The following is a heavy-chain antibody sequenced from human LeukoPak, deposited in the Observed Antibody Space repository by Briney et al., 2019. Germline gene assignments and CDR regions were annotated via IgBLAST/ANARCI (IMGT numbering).Heavy chain of an antibody. CDR3: ARFRIAAAGRYFDY. Sequence: ASVKVSCKASGGTFSSYAISWVRQAPGQGLEWMGRIIPIFGTANYAQKFQGRVTITTDESTSTAYMELSSLRSEDTAVYYCARFRIAAAGRYFDYWGQGTLVTVSS. D-gene: IGHD6-13*01. V-gene: IGHV1-69*05. CDR2: IIPIFGTA. CDR1: GGTFSSYA. J-gene: IGHJ4*02.